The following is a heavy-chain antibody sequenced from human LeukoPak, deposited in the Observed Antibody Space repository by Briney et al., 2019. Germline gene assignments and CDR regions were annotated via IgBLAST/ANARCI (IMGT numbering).Heavy chain of an antibody. J-gene: IGHJ4*02. CDR2: ISAYNGNT. CDR3: ARARLGSGWYEIDY. D-gene: IGHD6-19*01. CDR1: GYTFISYG. Sequence: ASVKVSCKASGYTFISYGISWVRQAPGQGREWMGWISAYNGNTNYAQKLQGRVTMTTDTSTSPAYLELRSLRSDDTAVYYCARARLGSGWYEIDYWGQGTLVTVSS. V-gene: IGHV1-18*01.